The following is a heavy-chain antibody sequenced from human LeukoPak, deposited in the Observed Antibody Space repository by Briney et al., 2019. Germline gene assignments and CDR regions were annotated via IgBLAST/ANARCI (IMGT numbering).Heavy chain of an antibody. CDR2: INPNSGGT. V-gene: IGHV1-2*02. CDR3: ARVLGYCRSINCYTRWFDP. J-gene: IGHJ5*02. Sequence: ASVKVSCKASGYTFTAYYIHWVRQAPGQGLEYMGWINPNSGGTDYAQKFQGRVTMTGDTSISTAYMELSRLKSDDTAVDYCARVLGYCRSINCYTRWFDPWGQGTLVTVSS. D-gene: IGHD2-2*02. CDR1: GYTFTAYY.